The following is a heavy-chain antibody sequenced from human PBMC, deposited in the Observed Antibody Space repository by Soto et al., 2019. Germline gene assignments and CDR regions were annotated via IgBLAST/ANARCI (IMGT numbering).Heavy chain of an antibody. CDR3: ARVSSNYYYYGMDV. CDR2: IYHSGST. V-gene: IGHV4-38-2*01. J-gene: IGHJ6*02. D-gene: IGHD6-13*01. CDR1: GYSIISGYY. Sequence: SETLSLTCAVSGYSIISGYYLGLIRQPPGKGLEWIGSIYHSGSTYYNPSLKSRVTISVDTSKNQFSLKLSSVTAADTAVYYCARVSSNYYYYGMDVWGQGTTVTVSS.